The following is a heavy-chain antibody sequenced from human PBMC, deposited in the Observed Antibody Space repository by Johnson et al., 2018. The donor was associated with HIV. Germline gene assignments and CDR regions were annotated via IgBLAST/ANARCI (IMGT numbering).Heavy chain of an antibody. CDR2: ISWNSDTI. V-gene: IGHV3-9*01. J-gene: IGHJ3*01. D-gene: IGHD1-26*01. CDR1: GFTIDDDA. CDR3: AREGELDAFDV. Sequence: VQLVESGGGLVQPGGSQRLYCAASGFTIDDDAIHWVRQAPGKGLEWVSGISWNSDTIGYADSVKGRFAISRDNAKNSLYLQMNSLRAEDTALYYCAREGELDAFDVWGQGTMVTVSS.